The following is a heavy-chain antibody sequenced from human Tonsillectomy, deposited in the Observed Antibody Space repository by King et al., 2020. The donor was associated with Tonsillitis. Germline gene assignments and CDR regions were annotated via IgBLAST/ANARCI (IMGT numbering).Heavy chain of an antibody. V-gene: IGHV2-5*02. Sequence: ITLKESGPTLVRPTQTLTLTCTFAGLSLTTSEVNVGWIRQPPGKALEWLALIHWDGDKWYSPSLNSRLTITKASSKKQVVLTMPNVAPVDTATYYCAHTTHYGGDSWCFDYWGQGTLVTVSS. CDR3: AHTTHYGGDSWCFDY. CDR2: IHWDGDK. D-gene: IGHD4-23*01. J-gene: IGHJ4*02. CDR1: GLSLTTSEVN.